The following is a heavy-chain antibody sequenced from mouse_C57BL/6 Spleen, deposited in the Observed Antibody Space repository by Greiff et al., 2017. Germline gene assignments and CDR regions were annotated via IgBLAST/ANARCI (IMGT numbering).Heavy chain of an antibody. CDR3: ASPYGRYPYAMDY. J-gene: IGHJ4*01. CDR1: GYTFTDYY. V-gene: IGHV1-26*01. Sequence: EVQLQQSGPELVKPGASVKISCKASGYTFTDYYMNWVKQSPGKSLEWIGDINPNSGGTSYNEKFKGKATLTVDQSSSTAYMQLRRLTSEDSAVXYCASPYGRYPYAMDYGAQGPLVPVSS. D-gene: IGHD2-10*02. CDR2: INPNSGGT.